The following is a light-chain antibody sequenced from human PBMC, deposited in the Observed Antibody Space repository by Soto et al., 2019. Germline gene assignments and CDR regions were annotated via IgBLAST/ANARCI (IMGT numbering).Light chain of an antibody. Sequence: EIVLTQSPGTLSLSPGERANLSCRASQSVTSATYLAWYQQKPGQAPRLLIYGASSRAAGIPYRFSGSGSGTDFTLTISILEPEDFAVYYCQQYGDSPLTFGGGTKVETK. CDR2: GAS. J-gene: IGKJ4*01. CDR1: QSVTSATY. CDR3: QQYGDSPLT. V-gene: IGKV3-20*01.